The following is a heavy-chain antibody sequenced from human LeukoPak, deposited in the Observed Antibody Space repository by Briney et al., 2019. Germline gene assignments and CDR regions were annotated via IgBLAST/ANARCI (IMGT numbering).Heavy chain of an antibody. CDR3: ARDRFGAFDY. Sequence: GRPLRLSCAASGFTFSSYAMHWIRQAPGKGLEWVAVISYDGSNKYYADSVKGRFTISRDNSKNTLYLQMNSLRAEDTAVYYCARDRFGAFDYWGQGTLVTVSS. J-gene: IGHJ4*02. CDR1: GFTFSSYA. V-gene: IGHV3-30-3*01. D-gene: IGHD3-10*01. CDR2: ISYDGSNK.